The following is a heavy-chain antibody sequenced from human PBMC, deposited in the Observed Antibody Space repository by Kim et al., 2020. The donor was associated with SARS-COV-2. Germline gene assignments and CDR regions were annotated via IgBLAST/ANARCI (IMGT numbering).Heavy chain of an antibody. V-gene: IGHV6-1*01. CDR1: GDSVSSNSVT. Sequence: SQTLSLTCAISGDSVSSNSVTWDWIRQSPSRGLEWLGRTYYRSRRSTDYAASVKGRISFKPDTSKNQFSLHLISVTPEDAAVHYCARANRTAVAAVGYF. J-gene: IGHJ1*01. D-gene: IGHD6-19*01. CDR2: TYYRSRRST. CDR3: ARANRTAVAAVGYF.